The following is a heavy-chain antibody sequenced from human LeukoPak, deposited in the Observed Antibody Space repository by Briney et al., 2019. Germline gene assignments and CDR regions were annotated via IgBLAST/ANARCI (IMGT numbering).Heavy chain of an antibody. Sequence: WETLSLTRTVSGRSVSSGSYYWSWTRQPPGKGLELIGYIYYSGSTTYNPSLKSRVTIQVDTSKNQFSLMLSCLTAADMAVCYCARRSSSWYGHFDYWGQGTLVTVSS. J-gene: IGHJ4*02. D-gene: IGHD6-13*01. CDR1: GRSVSSGSYY. V-gene: IGHV4-61*01. CDR2: IYYSGST. CDR3: ARRSSSWYGHFDY.